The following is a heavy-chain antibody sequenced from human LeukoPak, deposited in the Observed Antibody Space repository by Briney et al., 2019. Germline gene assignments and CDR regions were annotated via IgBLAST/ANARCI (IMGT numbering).Heavy chain of an antibody. CDR1: GFTFSSYG. CDR3: TRLSFGYSSS. D-gene: IGHD6-13*01. Sequence: GGSLRLSCAASGFTFSSYGMSWVRQAPGKGLEWVSAISGSGGSTYYADSVKGRFTISRDNSKNTLYLQMNSLRAEDTAVYYCTRLSFGYSSSWGQGTLVTVSS. CDR2: ISGSGGST. J-gene: IGHJ4*02. V-gene: IGHV3-23*01.